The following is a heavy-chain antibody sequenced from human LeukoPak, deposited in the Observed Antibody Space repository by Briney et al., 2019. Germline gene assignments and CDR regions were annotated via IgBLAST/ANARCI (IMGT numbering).Heavy chain of an antibody. CDR3: ARGGNPYYDILTGYYSSYYFDY. Sequence: GASVKVSCKASGYTFTSYDINWVRQATGQGPEWMGWMNPNSGNTGYAQKFQGRVTMTRNTSISTAYMELSSLRSEDTAVYYCARGGNPYYDILTGYYSSYYFDYWGQGTLVTVSS. V-gene: IGHV1-8*01. J-gene: IGHJ4*02. D-gene: IGHD3-9*01. CDR1: GYTFTSYD. CDR2: MNPNSGNT.